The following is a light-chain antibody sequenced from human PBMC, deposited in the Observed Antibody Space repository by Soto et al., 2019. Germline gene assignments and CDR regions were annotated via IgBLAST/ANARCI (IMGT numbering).Light chain of an antibody. V-gene: IGLV2-14*01. Sequence: QSALTQPASVSGSPGQSITISCTGTSGDIGGYNYVSWYQQHPGKAPKLLISEVTNRPSGVSNRFSGSKSGNTASLTISGLQAGDEADYYCQSSDISLSGFHVFGTGTKLTVL. J-gene: IGLJ1*01. CDR3: QSSDISLSGFHV. CDR2: EVT. CDR1: SGDIGGYNY.